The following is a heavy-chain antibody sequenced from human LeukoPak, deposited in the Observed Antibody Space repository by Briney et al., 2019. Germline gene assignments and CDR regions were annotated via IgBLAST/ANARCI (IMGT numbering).Heavy chain of an antibody. Sequence: EASVKVSCKASGYTFISYGISWVRQAPGQGLEWMGWITTYNGGTNYAQKLQGRVTMTTDTSTSTAYMELRSLRSDDTAVYYCAIRGVVAASSRGDFGMDVWGQGTTVTVSS. CDR2: ITTYNGGT. V-gene: IGHV1-18*01. D-gene: IGHD2-15*01. CDR3: AIRGVVAASSRGDFGMDV. CDR1: GYTFISYG. J-gene: IGHJ6*02.